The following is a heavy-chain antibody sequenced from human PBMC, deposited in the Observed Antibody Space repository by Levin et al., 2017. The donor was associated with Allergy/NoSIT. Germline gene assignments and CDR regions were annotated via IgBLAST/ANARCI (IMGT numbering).Heavy chain of an antibody. CDR1: GGSVSSGTYY. V-gene: IGHV4-61*01. CDR2: INYRGGT. Sequence: SETLSLTCTVSGGSVSSGTYYWSWIRQPPGKGLEWIGYINYRGGTKYNPSLKSRVTISVDTSKNEFSLKLTSVTAADTAVYYCARNRIIVAGGKDYYYGMDVWGQGTTVTVSS. CDR3: ARNRIIVAGGKDYYYGMDV. D-gene: IGHD6-19*01. J-gene: IGHJ6*02.